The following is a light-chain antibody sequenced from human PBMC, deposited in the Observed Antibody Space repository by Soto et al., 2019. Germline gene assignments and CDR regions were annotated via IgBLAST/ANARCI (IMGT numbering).Light chain of an antibody. CDR1: QRISIY. V-gene: IGKV1-39*01. J-gene: IGKJ5*01. Sequence: DIQMPQSPSSLSTFIGDRVTITCRASQRISIYLNWYRQKPGTAPELLIYSASNLQSGVPSRFSGSGSGTDFTLTISGLQSEDFATYYCQHSFSTPTFGQGTRLEI. CDR2: SAS. CDR3: QHSFSTPT.